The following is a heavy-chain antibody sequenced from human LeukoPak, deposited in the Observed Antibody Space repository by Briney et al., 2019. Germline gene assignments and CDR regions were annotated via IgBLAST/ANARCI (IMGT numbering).Heavy chain of an antibody. CDR2: INHSGST. V-gene: IGHV4-34*01. Sequence: PSETLSLTCAVYGGSFSGYYWSWIRQPPGKGLEWIGEINHSGSTNYNPSLKSRVTIPVDTSKNQFSLKLSSVTAADTAVYYCARLSYSSSRRNLVVFRPNFDPWGQGTLVTVSS. CDR1: GGSFSGYY. CDR3: ARLSYSSSRRNLVVFRPNFDP. D-gene: IGHD6-6*01. J-gene: IGHJ5*02.